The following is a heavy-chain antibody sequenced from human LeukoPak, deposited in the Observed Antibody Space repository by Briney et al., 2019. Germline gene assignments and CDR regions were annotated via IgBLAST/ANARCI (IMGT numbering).Heavy chain of an antibody. CDR2: IYYSGNT. CDR1: GGSISSSSYY. V-gene: IGHV4-39*01. CDR3: ARGLRGRGSYNQY. D-gene: IGHD1-26*01. J-gene: IGHJ4*02. Sequence: PSETLSLTCTVSGGSISSSSYYWGWIRQPPGKGLEWIGSIYYSGNTYYNASLKSQVSISIDTSKNQFSLKLTSVTAADTAVYYCARGLRGRGSYNQYWGQGTLVTVSS.